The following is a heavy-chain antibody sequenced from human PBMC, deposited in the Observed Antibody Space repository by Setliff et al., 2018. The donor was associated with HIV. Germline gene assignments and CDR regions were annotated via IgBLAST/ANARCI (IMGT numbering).Heavy chain of an antibody. CDR3: ATLKEQWLSEGGFDY. CDR1: GYTLTEFS. Sequence: ASVKVSCKVSGYTLTEFSMHWVRQAPGKGLEWMGRFDPEDGDTLYAQNFQGRVTMTEDPPTDTAYLELSGLRFGDTAVYYCATLKEQWLSEGGFDYWGQGTLVTVSS. D-gene: IGHD6-19*01. CDR2: FDPEDGDT. V-gene: IGHV1-24*01. J-gene: IGHJ4*02.